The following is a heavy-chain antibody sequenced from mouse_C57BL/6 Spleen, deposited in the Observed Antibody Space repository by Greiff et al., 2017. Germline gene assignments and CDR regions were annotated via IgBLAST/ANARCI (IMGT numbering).Heavy chain of an antibody. CDR1: GYTFTSYW. CDR3: ATLAYYAMDY. Sequence: VQLQQPGAELVKPGASVKLSCKASGYTFTSYWMHWVKQRPGQGLVWIGMIHPNSGSTNYNEKFKSKATLTVDKSSSTAYMQLSSLTSEDSAVYYCATLAYYAMDYWGQGTSVTVSS. CDR2: IHPNSGST. V-gene: IGHV1-64*01. D-gene: IGHD4-1*01. J-gene: IGHJ4*01.